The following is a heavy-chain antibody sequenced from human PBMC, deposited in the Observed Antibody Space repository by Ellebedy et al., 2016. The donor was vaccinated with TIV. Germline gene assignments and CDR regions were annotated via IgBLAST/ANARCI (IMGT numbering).Heavy chain of an antibody. CDR1: GFTFSGYS. Sequence: GESLKISCAASGFTFSGYSMNWVRQAPGKGLEWASYISSSSSTIFYADSVKGRFTISRDNAKRSLYLQLNSLRAEDTAVYYCASQIKSSAFDYWGQGTLVTVSS. CDR2: ISSSSSTI. CDR3: ASQIKSSAFDY. J-gene: IGHJ4*02. V-gene: IGHV3-48*01. D-gene: IGHD5-24*01.